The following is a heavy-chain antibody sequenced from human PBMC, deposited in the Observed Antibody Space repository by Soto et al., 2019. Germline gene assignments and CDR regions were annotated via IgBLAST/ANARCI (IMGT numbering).Heavy chain of an antibody. CDR2: IYSGGST. Sequence: EVQLVESGGGLVQPGGSLRLSCAASGFTVSSNYMSWVRQAPGKGLEWVSVIYSGGSTYYADSVKGRFTISRDNSKNTLYLQMNSLRAEDTAVYYCARVVGATRYYYFYYWGQGTLVTVSS. D-gene: IGHD1-26*01. CDR3: ARVVGATRYYYFYY. J-gene: IGHJ4*02. V-gene: IGHV3-66*01. CDR1: GFTVSSNY.